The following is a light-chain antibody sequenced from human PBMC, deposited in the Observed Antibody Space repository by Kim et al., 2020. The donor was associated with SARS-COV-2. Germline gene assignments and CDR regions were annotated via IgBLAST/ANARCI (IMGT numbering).Light chain of an antibody. CDR3: QSYDTSLSGSV. V-gene: IGLV1-40*01. J-gene: IGLJ3*02. Sequence: QSVLTQPPSVSGAPGQRVTISCTGSSSNIGAGYDVHWYQQFPGTAPKLLIYGNSNRPSGVPDRFSGSKSGASASLAITGLQAEDEADYYCQSYDTSLSGSVFGGGTKLIVL. CDR2: GNS. CDR1: SSNIGAGYD.